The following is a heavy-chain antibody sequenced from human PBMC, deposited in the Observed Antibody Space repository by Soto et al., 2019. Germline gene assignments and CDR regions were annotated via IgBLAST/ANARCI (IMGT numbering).Heavy chain of an antibody. D-gene: IGHD2-2*01. V-gene: IGHV4-34*01. CDR1: GGSFSGYY. CDR2: INHSGST. Sequence: SETLSLTCAVYGGSFSGYYWSWIRQPPGKGLEWIGEINHSGSTNYNPSLKSRVTISVDRSKNQFSLKLSSLTAADTAVYYCARGFGCSSTSCHGWNYWGQGTLVTVSS. CDR3: ARGFGCSSTSCHGWNY. J-gene: IGHJ4*02.